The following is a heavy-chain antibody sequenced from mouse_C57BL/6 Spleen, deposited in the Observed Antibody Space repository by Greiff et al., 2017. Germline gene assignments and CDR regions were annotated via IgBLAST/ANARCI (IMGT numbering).Heavy chain of an antibody. CDR2: IWSDGST. Sequence: VKLVESGPGLVAPSQSLSITCTVSGFSLISYGVHWVRQPPGKGLEWLVVIWSDGSTTYNSALKSRLSISKDNSKSQVFLKMNSLQTDDTAMYYCARHAYYGLYYAMDYWGQGTSVTVSS. J-gene: IGHJ4*01. CDR1: GFSLISYG. V-gene: IGHV2-6-1*01. D-gene: IGHD2-10*01. CDR3: ARHAYYGLYYAMDY.